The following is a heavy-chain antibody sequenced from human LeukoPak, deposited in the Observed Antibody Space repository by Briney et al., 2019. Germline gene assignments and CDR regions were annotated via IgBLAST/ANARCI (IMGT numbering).Heavy chain of an antibody. CDR1: GYTLTELS. Sequence: ASVKVSCKVSGYTLTELSMHWVRQAPGKGLEWMGGFDPEDGETIYAQKFQGRVTMTEDTSTDTAYMELSRLRSDDTAVYYCARGIVAVPSALLLWFDPWGQGTLVTVSS. D-gene: IGHD2-2*01. CDR2: FDPEDGET. J-gene: IGHJ5*02. CDR3: ARGIVAVPSALLLWFDP. V-gene: IGHV1-24*01.